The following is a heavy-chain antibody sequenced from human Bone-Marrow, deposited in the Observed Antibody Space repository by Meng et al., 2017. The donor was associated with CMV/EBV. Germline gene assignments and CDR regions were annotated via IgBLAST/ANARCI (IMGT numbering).Heavy chain of an antibody. CDR2: INSDGSST. CDR1: GFTFSRYW. Sequence: GESLKISCAASGFTFSRYWMSWVRQAPGKGLVWVSRINSDGSSTSYADSVKGRFTISRDNAKNTLYLQMNSLRAEDTAVYYCARDQGSSWYWGCAFDIWGQGTMVTVS. D-gene: IGHD6-13*01. CDR3: ARDQGSSWYWGCAFDI. V-gene: IGHV3-74*01. J-gene: IGHJ3*02.